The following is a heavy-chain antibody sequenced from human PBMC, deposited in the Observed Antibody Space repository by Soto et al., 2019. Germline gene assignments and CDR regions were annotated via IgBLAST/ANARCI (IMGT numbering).Heavy chain of an antibody. V-gene: IGHV3-53*04. CDR3: AGAQNLAFDI. CDR1: GFIVSSNY. J-gene: IGHJ3*02. Sequence: EVQLVESGGGLVQPGGSLRLSCAASGFIVSSNYMSWVRQAPGKGLEWVSVIYSGGSTYYADSVKGRFTISRHTSKNTLYLQMNSLRAEDTAVYSCAGAQNLAFDIGGQGTMVTVSS. CDR2: IYSGGST.